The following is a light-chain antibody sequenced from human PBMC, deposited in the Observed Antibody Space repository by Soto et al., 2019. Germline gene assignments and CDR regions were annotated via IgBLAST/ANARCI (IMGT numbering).Light chain of an antibody. CDR2: WAS. J-gene: IGKJ1*01. V-gene: IGKV4-1*01. CDR3: QQYYSTPLT. Sequence: DIVMTQSPDSLAVSLGERATINCKSSQSVLYSSNNKNYLAWYQQQPGQPPKLLIYWASTREFGVPDRFSGSGSGTDFTLTISSLQAEDVAVYYCQQYYSTPLTFGQGTKVEIK. CDR1: QSVLYSSNNKNY.